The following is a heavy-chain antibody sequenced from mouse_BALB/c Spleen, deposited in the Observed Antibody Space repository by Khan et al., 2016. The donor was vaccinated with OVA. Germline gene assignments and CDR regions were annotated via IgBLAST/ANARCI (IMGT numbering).Heavy chain of an antibody. V-gene: IGHV1-4*01. Sequence: VQLQQSGAELARPGASVKMSCKASGYTFTSNTMHWVKQRPGQGLEWIGYINPRSSYTNYNQKFKDKATLNADKSSSTAYMQLSSLTYEDSAVYNCARRTTGYAMDYWGQGTSVTVSS. CDR1: GYTFTSNT. D-gene: IGHD2-14*01. CDR3: ARRTTGYAMDY. J-gene: IGHJ4*01. CDR2: INPRSSYT.